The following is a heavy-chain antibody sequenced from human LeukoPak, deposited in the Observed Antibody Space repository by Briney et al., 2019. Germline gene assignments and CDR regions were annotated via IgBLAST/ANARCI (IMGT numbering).Heavy chain of an antibody. V-gene: IGHV4-34*01. CDR1: GGSFSGYY. D-gene: IGHD4-17*01. J-gene: IGHJ4*02. Sequence: SETLSLTCAVYGGSFSGYYWSWIRQPPGKGLEWIGEINHSGSTNYNPSLKSRVTISVDTSKNQFSLRLSSVTAADTAVYYCARDYGDYFDYWGQGTLVTVSS. CDR2: INHSGST. CDR3: ARDYGDYFDY.